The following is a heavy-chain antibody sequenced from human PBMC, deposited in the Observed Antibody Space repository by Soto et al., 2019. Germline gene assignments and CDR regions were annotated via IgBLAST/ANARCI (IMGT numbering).Heavy chain of an antibody. CDR1: GFTFSSYG. CDR3: AKAEVEYDILTGYYDY. D-gene: IGHD3-9*01. Sequence: PGGSLRLSCAASGFTFSSYGMHWVRQAPGKGLEWVAVISYDGSNKYYADSVKGRFTISRDNSKNTLYLQMNSLRAEDTAVYYCAKAEVEYDILTGYYDYWGQGTLVTVSS. V-gene: IGHV3-30*18. J-gene: IGHJ4*02. CDR2: ISYDGSNK.